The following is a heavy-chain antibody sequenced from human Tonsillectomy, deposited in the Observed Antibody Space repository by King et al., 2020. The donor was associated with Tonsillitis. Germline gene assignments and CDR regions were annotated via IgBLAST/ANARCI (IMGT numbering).Heavy chain of an antibody. J-gene: IGHJ4*02. Sequence: QLVESGPEVKKPGTSVKVSCKASGFTFTSSAMQWVRQARGQRLEWIGWIVVGSGNTNYAQKFQETVTITRDMSTSTAYMERSSLRSEDTAFNYCAAVPSGPQPPTLLVAFDYWGQGTLVTVSS. CDR3: AAVPSGPQPPTLLVAFDY. CDR1: GFTFTSSA. CDR2: IVVGSGNT. D-gene: IGHD1-14*01. V-gene: IGHV1-58*02.